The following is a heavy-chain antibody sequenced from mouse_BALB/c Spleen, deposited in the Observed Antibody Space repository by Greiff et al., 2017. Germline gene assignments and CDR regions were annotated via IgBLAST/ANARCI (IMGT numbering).Heavy chain of an antibody. V-gene: IGHV1-31*01. CDR1: GYSFTGYY. D-gene: IGHD2-2*01. CDR2: INPYNGAT. CDR3: ARGGGYDDGELDY. J-gene: IGHJ2*01. Sequence: VQLQQSGPELVKPGASVKISCKASGYSFTGYYMHWVKQSHVKSLEWIGRINPYNGATSYNQNFKDKASLTVDKSSSTAYMELHSLTSEDSAVYYCARGGGYDDGELDYWGQGTTLTVSS.